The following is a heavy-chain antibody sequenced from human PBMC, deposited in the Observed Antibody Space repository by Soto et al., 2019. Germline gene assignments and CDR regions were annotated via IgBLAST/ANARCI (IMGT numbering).Heavy chain of an antibody. CDR1: GFTFSSYS. J-gene: IGHJ5*02. D-gene: IGHD3-10*01. CDR3: ASNYGSGSYLNNWFDP. V-gene: IGHV3-48*01. CDR2: ISSSSSTI. Sequence: GGSLRPSCAASGFTFSSYSMNWVRQAPGKGLEWVSYISSSSSTIYYADSVKGRFTISRDNAKNSLYLQMNSLRAEDTAVYYCASNYGSGSYLNNWFDPWGQGTLVTVSS.